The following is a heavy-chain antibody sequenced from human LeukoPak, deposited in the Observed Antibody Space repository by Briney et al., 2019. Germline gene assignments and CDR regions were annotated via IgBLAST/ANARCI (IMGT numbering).Heavy chain of an antibody. CDR3: AREGEGCSDY. J-gene: IGHJ4*02. D-gene: IGHD3-16*01. CDR1: GFTFSSYA. Sequence: GRSLRLSCAASGFTFSSYARHWVRQAPGKGLEWVAVISYDGSNKYYADSVKGRFTISRDNSKNTLYLQMNSLRAEDTAVYYCAREGEGCSDYWGQGTLVTVSS. CDR2: ISYDGSNK. V-gene: IGHV3-30*04.